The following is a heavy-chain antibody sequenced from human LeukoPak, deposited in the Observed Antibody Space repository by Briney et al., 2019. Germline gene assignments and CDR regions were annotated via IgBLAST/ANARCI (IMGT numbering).Heavy chain of an antibody. CDR1: GYTFTNYD. D-gene: IGHD1-20*01. V-gene: IGHV1-8*03. J-gene: IGHJ6*03. CDR2: MNPNSGDT. Sequence: ASVKVSCKASGYTFTNYDINWVRQATGQGLEWMGWMNPNSGDTGYPQKFQGRVSLTRDTSISTAYMELSSLRSEDTAVYYCARDGNNWNDYYYYYMDVWGKGTTVTVSS. CDR3: ARDGNNWNDYYYYYMDV.